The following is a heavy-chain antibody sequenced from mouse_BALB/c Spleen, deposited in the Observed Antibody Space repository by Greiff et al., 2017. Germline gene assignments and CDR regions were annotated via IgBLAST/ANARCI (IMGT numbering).Heavy chain of an antibody. J-gene: IGHJ3*01. CDR1: GYTFTDYN. D-gene: IGHD1-1*01. CDR2: INPNNGGT. Sequence: EVKLMESGPELVKPGASVKIPCKASGYTFTDYNMDWVKQSHGKSLEWIGDINPNNGGTIYNQKFKGKATLTVDKSSSTAYMELRSLTSEDTAVYYCARWAYHGGSSPFAYWGQGTLVTVSA. CDR3: ARWAYHGGSSPFAY. V-gene: IGHV1-18*01.